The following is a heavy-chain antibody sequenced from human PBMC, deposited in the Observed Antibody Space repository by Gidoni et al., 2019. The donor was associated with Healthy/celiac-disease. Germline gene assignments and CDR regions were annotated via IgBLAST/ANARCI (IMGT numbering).Heavy chain of an antibody. CDR2: IKQDGSEK. Sequence: EVQLVESGGGLVQPGGSLRLSCAASGFTFSSYWMSWVRQAPGKGLEWVANIKQDGSEKYYVDSVKGRFTISRDNAKNSLYLQMNSLRAEDTAVYYCARGGKIWAARPDYYYYYMDVWGKGTTVTVSS. CDR3: ARGGKIWAARPDYYYYYMDV. CDR1: GFTFSSYW. V-gene: IGHV3-7*03. J-gene: IGHJ6*03. D-gene: IGHD6-6*01.